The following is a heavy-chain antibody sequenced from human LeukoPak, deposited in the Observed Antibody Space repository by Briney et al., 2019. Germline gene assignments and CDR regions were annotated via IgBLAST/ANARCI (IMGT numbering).Heavy chain of an antibody. CDR1: GYTFTGYY. CDR3: ARDVSAGGTNWFDP. V-gene: IGHV1-2*02. Sequence: ASVTVSCKASGYTFTGYYIHWVRQAPGQGLEWMGWINPNSGGPNYARKFQGRVTMTRDTSISTAYMEMSRLRSDDTAVYYCARDVSAGGTNWFDPWGQGTLVTVSS. D-gene: IGHD3-16*01. CDR2: INPNSGGP. J-gene: IGHJ5*02.